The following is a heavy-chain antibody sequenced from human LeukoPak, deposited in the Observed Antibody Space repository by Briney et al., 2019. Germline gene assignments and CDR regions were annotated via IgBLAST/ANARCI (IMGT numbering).Heavy chain of an antibody. CDR2: IKQDGSEK. CDR3: ARGIWFGEQKYYYYMDV. Sequence: GGSLRLSCAASGFTFSSYWMSWVRQAPGKGLKWVANIKQDGSEKYYVDSVKGRFTISRDNAKNSLYLQMNSLRAEDTAVYYCARGIWFGEQKYYYYMDVWGKGTTVTVSS. J-gene: IGHJ6*03. V-gene: IGHV3-7*01. D-gene: IGHD3-10*01. CDR1: GFTFSSYW.